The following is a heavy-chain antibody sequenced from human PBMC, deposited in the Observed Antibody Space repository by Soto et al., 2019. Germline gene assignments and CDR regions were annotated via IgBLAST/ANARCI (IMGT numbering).Heavy chain of an antibody. V-gene: IGHV3-23*01. D-gene: IGHD3-10*01. Sequence: EVQLLESGGRLVQPGGSLRLSCVASGVTFSSYAMSWVRQAPGKGLEWVSAISGSGGTTFYADSVKGRFAISRDNSNNTLHLQMSSLRAEDTALYFCAKQRAGFGSGSDTYCFDSWGQGTLVTVSS. CDR1: GVTFSSYA. CDR3: AKQRAGFGSGSDTYCFDS. CDR2: ISGSGGTT. J-gene: IGHJ4*02.